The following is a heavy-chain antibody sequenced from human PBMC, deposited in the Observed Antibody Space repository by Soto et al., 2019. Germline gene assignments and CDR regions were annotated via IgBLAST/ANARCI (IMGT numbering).Heavy chain of an antibody. CDR2: INPSGGST. V-gene: IGHV1-46*01. CDR3: AKWSDNFDSIGRPLDY. Sequence: ASVKVSCKASGYTFTTYQMHWVRQAPGQGLEWMGIINPSGGSTVYAQKFQGRVTMTRDTSTSTVYMELSSLRSEDTAVYYCAKWSDNFDSIGRPLDYWGKGTLVTVS. CDR1: GYTFTTYQ. D-gene: IGHD3-22*01. J-gene: IGHJ4*02.